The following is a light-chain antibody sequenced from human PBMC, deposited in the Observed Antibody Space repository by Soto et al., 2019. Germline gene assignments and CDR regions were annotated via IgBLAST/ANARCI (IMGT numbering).Light chain of an antibody. J-gene: IGLJ3*02. CDR3: SSYTRSSTRV. V-gene: IGLV2-14*01. CDR1: SSDVGGYNY. CDR2: EVS. Sequence: QSALTQPASVSGSPGQSITISCTGTSSDVGGYNYVSWYQQHPGKAPKLMIYEVSNRPSGVSNRFSGSKSGNTASLTISGLQAEDEAYYYCSSYTRSSTRVFGGGTKLTVL.